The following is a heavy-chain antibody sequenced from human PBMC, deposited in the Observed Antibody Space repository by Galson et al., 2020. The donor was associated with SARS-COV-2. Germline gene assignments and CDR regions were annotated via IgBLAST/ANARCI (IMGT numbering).Heavy chain of an antibody. CDR3: ERTPPPLYHRHWYFDL. CDR1: GFSLSNARMG. V-gene: IGHV2-26*01. CDR2: IFSNDEK. J-gene: IGHJ2*01. Sequence: SGPTLVKPTETLTLTCTVSGFSLSNARMGVSWIRQPPGKALEWLAHIFSNDEKSYSTSLKSRLTISKDTSKSQVVLTMTNMDPVDTATYCCERTPPPLYHRHWYFDLWGRGTLVTVSS. D-gene: IGHD2-2*01.